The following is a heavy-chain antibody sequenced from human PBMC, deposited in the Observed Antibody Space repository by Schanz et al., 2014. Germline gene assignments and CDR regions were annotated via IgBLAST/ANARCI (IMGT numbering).Heavy chain of an antibody. Sequence: EQLVESGGGLVQPGGSLRLSCAASGFRVITNYMTWVRQAPGKGLEWVANMNQDGSVKNYVDSVKGRFTISRDNAKNSLYLQMNNLRVEDTAVYYCARGPDYGSGSYSSYWGQGTLVTVSS. D-gene: IGHD3-10*01. J-gene: IGHJ4*02. CDR2: MNQDGSVK. CDR3: ARGPDYGSGSYSSY. CDR1: GFRVITNY. V-gene: IGHV3-7*01.